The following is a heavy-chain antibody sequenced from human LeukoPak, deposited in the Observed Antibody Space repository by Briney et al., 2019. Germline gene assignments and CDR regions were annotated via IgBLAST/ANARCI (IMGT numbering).Heavy chain of an antibody. V-gene: IGHV3-53*01. Sequence: GGSLRLSCAASGFTVSSNYMSWVRQAPGKGLEWVSVIYSGGSTYYADSVKGRFTISRDNSKNTLYLQMNSLRAEDTAVYYCARVVGSSYWPYYYYYMDVWGKGTTVTVSS. D-gene: IGHD3-3*01. J-gene: IGHJ6*03. CDR2: IYSGGST. CDR3: ARVVGSSYWPYYYYYMDV. CDR1: GFTVSSNY.